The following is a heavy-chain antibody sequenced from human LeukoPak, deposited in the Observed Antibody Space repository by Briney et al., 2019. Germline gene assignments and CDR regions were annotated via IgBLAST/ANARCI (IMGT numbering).Heavy chain of an antibody. CDR2: IYDSETT. Sequence: SETLSLTCSVSGGSISYYYWSWIRQPPGKGLEWIGYIYDSETTNYNPSLKSRVIISIDTSKTQFSLKLISVTAADTAVYYCARLLENISGWFQNNWFDPWGQGTLVTVSS. V-gene: IGHV4-59*08. D-gene: IGHD6-19*01. CDR3: ARLLENISGWFQNNWFDP. CDR1: GGSISYYY. J-gene: IGHJ5*02.